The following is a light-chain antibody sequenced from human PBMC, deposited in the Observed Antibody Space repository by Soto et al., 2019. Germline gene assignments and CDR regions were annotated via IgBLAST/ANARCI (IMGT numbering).Light chain of an antibody. V-gene: IGLV2-11*01. J-gene: IGLJ2*01. CDR3: CSYAGSYTVV. Sequence: QSALTQPRSVSGSPGQSVTISCTGTSSDVGAYNYVSWYQQHPGKAPKVMIYDVNKRPSGVPDRFSGSKSDNTASLTISGLQAEDEADYYCCSYAGSYTVVFGGGTKVTVL. CDR1: SSDVGAYNY. CDR2: DVN.